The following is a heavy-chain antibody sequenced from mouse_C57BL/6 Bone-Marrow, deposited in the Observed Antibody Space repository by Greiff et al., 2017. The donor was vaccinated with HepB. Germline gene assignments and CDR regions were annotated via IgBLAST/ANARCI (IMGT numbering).Heavy chain of an antibody. CDR3: ARPFLTSAWFAY. D-gene: IGHD1-1*01. Sequence: EVQGVESGGGLVQPGESLKLSCESNEYEFPSHDMSWVRKTPEKRLELVAAINSDGGSPYYPDTMERRFIISRDNTKKTLYLQMSSLRSEDTALYYCARPFLTSAWFAYWGQGTLVTVSA. J-gene: IGHJ3*01. CDR2: INSDGGSP. CDR1: EYEFPSHD. V-gene: IGHV5-2*01.